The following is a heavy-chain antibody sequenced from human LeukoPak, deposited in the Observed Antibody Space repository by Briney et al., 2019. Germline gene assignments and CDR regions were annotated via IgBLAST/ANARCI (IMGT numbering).Heavy chain of an antibody. D-gene: IGHD3-16*01. J-gene: IGHJ4*02. CDR3: ARVPFTASLGDYFDY. CDR1: GFTFSSYS. Sequence: GGSLRLSCAASGFTFSSYSMNWVRQAPGKGLEWVSSISSSSSYIYYADSVKGRFTISRDNAKNSLYLQMNSLRTEDTAVYFCARVPFTASLGDYFDYWGQGALVTASS. CDR2: ISSSSSYI. V-gene: IGHV3-21*01.